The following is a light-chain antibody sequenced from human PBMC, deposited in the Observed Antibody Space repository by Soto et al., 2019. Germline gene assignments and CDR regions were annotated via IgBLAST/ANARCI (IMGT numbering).Light chain of an antibody. J-gene: IGKJ5*01. Sequence: EIFLTQSPDTLSLSPGERATLSFRASQSVTNYIAWYQQRPGQAPRLLIYDASNRATGVPARFSGSGSGTDFTLTISRLEPEDFAVYYCQQYGSSSYTFGQGTRLEIK. CDR1: QSVTNY. CDR3: QQYGSSSYT. V-gene: IGKV3-20*01. CDR2: DAS.